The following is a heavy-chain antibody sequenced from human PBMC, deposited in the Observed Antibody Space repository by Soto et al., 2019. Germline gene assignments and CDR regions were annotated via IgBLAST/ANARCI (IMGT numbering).Heavy chain of an antibody. CDR1: GYTFTSYG. J-gene: IGHJ4*02. Sequence: ASVKVSCKASGYTFTSYGISWVRQAPGQGLEWMGWISAYIGNANYAQKLQGRVTITTDKSTSTAYMELSSLRSEDTAVYYCARADVVVTAPSDYWGPGTLVTVSS. CDR2: ISAYIGNA. V-gene: IGHV1-18*01. CDR3: ARADVVVTAPSDY. D-gene: IGHD2-21*02.